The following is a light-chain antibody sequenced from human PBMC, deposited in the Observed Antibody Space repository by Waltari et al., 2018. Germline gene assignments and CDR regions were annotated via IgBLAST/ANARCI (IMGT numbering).Light chain of an antibody. J-gene: IGLJ3*02. CDR2: DVS. V-gene: IGLV2-14*01. CDR1: SSDDGGYKY. CDR3: SSYTSSNTWV. Sequence: QSALTQPASVSGSPGQSITISCTGTSSDDGGYKYVSWYQQHPGKAPKVMIYDVSKRPSGVSERFSGSKSGNTGSLTISGLQADDEADYYCSSYTSSNTWVFGGGTKLTVL.